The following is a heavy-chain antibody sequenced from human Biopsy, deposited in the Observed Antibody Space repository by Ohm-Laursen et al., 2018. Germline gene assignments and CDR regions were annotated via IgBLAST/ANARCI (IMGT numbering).Heavy chain of an antibody. D-gene: IGHD3-22*01. Sequence: ASVKVSCKASGYTFTSYYLHWVRQAPGQGLEWMGRINPNNDNTAYAQKFQGRITMIKDTSTSTVYMDLSSLTFDDSSVYYCARGPRGLVVISTAALYFDYWGQGNLVTVSS. CDR3: ARGPRGLVVISTAALYFDY. V-gene: IGHV1-46*01. J-gene: IGHJ4*02. CDR2: INPNNDNT. CDR1: GYTFTSYY.